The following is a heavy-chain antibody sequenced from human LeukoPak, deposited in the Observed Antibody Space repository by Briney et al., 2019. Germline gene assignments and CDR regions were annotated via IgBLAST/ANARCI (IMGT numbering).Heavy chain of an antibody. V-gene: IGHV3-74*01. CDR2: ISSDGSRT. CDR3: AKPSGLGPYGDYVN. J-gene: IGHJ4*02. D-gene: IGHD4-17*01. Sequence: QAGGSLRLSCAASGFTFSTYWMHWVRQAPGKGLVWVSRISSDGSRTSYADSVKGRFTISRDNAKNTLYLQMNSLRAEDTAVYYCAKPSGLGPYGDYVNWGQGTLVTVSS. CDR1: GFTFSTYW.